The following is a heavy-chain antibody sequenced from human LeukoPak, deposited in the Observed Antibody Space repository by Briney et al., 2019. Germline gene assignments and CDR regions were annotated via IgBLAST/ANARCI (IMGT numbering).Heavy chain of an antibody. Sequence: KPSETLSLTCAVYGGSFSGYYWSWIRQPPGKGLEWIGEINHSGSTNYNPSLKSRVTISVDTSKNQFSLKLSSVTAADTAVYYCVRVNRGSTYYCYYMDVWGKGTTVTVSS. V-gene: IGHV4-34*01. J-gene: IGHJ6*03. D-gene: IGHD2/OR15-2a*01. CDR2: INHSGST. CDR1: GGSFSGYY. CDR3: VRVNRGSTYYCYYMDV.